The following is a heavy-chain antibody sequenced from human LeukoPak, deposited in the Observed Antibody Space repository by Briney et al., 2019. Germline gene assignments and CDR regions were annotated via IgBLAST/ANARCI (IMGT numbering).Heavy chain of an antibody. CDR3: ARAPGVGYCSGGSCPVDY. Sequence: SETLSLTCTVSGGSISSGGYYWSWIRQHPGKGLEWIGYIYYSGSTYYNPSLKSRVIISVDTSKNQFSLKLSSVTAADTAVYYCARAPGVGYCSGGSCPVDYWGQGTLVTVSS. V-gene: IGHV4-31*03. CDR2: IYYSGST. CDR1: GGSISSGGYY. J-gene: IGHJ4*02. D-gene: IGHD2-15*01.